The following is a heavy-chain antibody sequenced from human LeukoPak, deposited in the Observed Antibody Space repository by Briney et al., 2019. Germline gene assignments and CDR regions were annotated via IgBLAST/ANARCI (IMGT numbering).Heavy chain of an antibody. V-gene: IGHV4-59*01. J-gene: IGHJ4*02. CDR2: IHYTGST. CDR1: GGSISGYY. CDR3: ASRVSYSGGFQY. Sequence: SETLSLTCTVSGGSISGYYWSWIRHPPGKGLDWLGYIHYTGSTNYNPSLMSRVTISVDTSKNHFSLRLSSVTAADTAVYYCASRVSYSGGFQYWGQGTLVTVSS. D-gene: IGHD1-26*01.